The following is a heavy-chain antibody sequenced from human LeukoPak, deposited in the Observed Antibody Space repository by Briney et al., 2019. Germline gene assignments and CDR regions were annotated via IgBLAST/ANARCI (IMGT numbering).Heavy chain of an antibody. CDR2: ISAYNGNT. Sequence: ASVKVSCKASGYTFTSYGISWVRQAPGQGLEWMGWISAYNGNTNYAQKLQGRVTMTTDTSTSTAYMELRSLRSDDTAVYYCARARCSSTTCYVGEDWFDPWGQETLVPVSS. V-gene: IGHV1-18*01. J-gene: IGHJ5*02. D-gene: IGHD2-2*01. CDR1: GYTFTSYG. CDR3: ARARCSSTTCYVGEDWFDP.